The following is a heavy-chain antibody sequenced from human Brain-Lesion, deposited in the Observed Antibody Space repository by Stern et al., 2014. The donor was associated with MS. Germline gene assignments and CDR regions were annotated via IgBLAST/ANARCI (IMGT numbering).Heavy chain of an antibody. Sequence: VQLVESGPGLVKPSETLSLTCTVAGGSVSSTSYAWAWIRQPPGKGLEWIGTIYYSGNTYYSPSLKSRLTISLDTSKNPFSLTLRSVTAADTAVYYCAGEEDIRYCSGGSCTGNWFDPWGQGTLVTVSS. J-gene: IGHJ5*02. CDR3: AGEEDIRYCSGGSCTGNWFDP. CDR2: IYYSGNT. D-gene: IGHD2-15*01. CDR1: GGSVSSTSYA. V-gene: IGHV4-39*01.